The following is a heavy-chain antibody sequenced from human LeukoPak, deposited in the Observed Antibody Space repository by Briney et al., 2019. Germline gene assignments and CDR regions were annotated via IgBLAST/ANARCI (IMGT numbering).Heavy chain of an antibody. CDR2: IYTSGST. CDR1: GGSISSYY. Sequence: PSETLSLTCTVSGGSISSYYWSWIRQPAGKGLEWIGRIYTSGSTNYNPSLKSRVTMSVDTSKNQFSLKLSSVTAADTAVYYCAGEPKMTTVTRSYFDYWGQGTLVTVSS. J-gene: IGHJ4*02. CDR3: AGEPKMTTVTRSYFDY. D-gene: IGHD4-17*01. V-gene: IGHV4-4*07.